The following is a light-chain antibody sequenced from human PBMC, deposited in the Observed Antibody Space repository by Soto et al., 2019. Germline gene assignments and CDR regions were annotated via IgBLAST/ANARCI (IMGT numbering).Light chain of an antibody. CDR3: QTWGTGIHYV. J-gene: IGLJ1*01. CDR2: LNSDGSH. CDR1: SGHSSYA. Sequence: QPVLTQSPSASASLGASVKLTYTLSSGHSSYAIAWHQQQPEKGPRYLMKLNSDGSHSKGDGIPDRFSGSSSGAERYLTISSLQSEDEADYYCQTWGTGIHYVFGTGTKVTVL. V-gene: IGLV4-69*01.